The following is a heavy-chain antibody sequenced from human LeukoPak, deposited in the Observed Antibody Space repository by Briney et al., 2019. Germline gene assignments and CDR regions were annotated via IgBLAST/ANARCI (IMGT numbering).Heavy chain of an antibody. CDR3: ARDASSSVGRYYYYYGMDV. Sequence: PGGSLRLSCAASVFTFSSYAMHWVRQAPGKGLEWVSSISSSSSYIYYADSVKGRFTISRDNAKNSLYLQMNSLRAEDTAVYYCARDASSSVGRYYYYYGMDVWGQGTTVTVSS. D-gene: IGHD6-6*01. J-gene: IGHJ6*02. CDR1: VFTFSSYA. CDR2: ISSSSSYI. V-gene: IGHV3-21*01.